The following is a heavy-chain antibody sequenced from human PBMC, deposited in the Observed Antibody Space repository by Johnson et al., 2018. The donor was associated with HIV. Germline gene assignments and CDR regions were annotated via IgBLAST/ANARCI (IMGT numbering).Heavy chain of an antibody. V-gene: IGHV3-20*04. D-gene: IGHD2-8*01. Sequence: VQLVESGGGLVQPGGSLRVSCAASGFTFDDYGMTWVRQPPGKGLEWVSGINWNGGSTGYTDSVKGRFTISRDNSKNTLYLQMNSLRAEDTAVYYCEWWKWGSAAFDIWGQGTMVTVSS. CDR2: INWNGGST. CDR3: EWWKWGSAAFDI. J-gene: IGHJ3*02. CDR1: GFTFDDYG.